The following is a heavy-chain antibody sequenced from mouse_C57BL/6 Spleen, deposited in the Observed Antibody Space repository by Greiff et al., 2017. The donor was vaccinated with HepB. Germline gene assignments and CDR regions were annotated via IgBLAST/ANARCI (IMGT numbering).Heavy chain of an antibody. D-gene: IGHD6-2*01. V-gene: IGHV1-82*01. CDR1: GYAFSSSW. J-gene: IGHJ4*01. CDR2: IYPGDGDT. CDR3: ARLGMGSLGYYAMDY. Sequence: QVQLQQSGPELVKPGASVKISCKASGYAFSSSWMNWVKQRPGKGLEWIGRIYPGDGDTNYNGKVKGKATLTADKSSSTAYMQLSSLTSEDSAVYFCARLGMGSLGYYAMDYWGQGTSVTVSS.